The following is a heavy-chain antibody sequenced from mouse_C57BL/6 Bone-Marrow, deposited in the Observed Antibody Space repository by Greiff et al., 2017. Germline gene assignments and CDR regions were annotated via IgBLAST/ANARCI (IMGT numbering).Heavy chain of an antibody. V-gene: IGHV1-55*01. D-gene: IGHD2-5*01. CDR2: IYPGSGST. Sequence: QVQLQQPGAELVKPGASVKMSCKASGYTFTSYWITWVKPRPGQGLEWIGDIYPGSGSTNYNEKFKSKATLTVDTSSSTAYMQLSSLTSEDSAVYYCAREYYSNFYAMDYWGQGTSVTVSS. J-gene: IGHJ4*01. CDR1: GYTFTSYW. CDR3: AREYYSNFYAMDY.